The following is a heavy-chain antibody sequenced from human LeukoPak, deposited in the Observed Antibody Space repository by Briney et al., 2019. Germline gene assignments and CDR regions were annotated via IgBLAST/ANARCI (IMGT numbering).Heavy chain of an antibody. Sequence: GGSLRLSCAASGFTFSSYSMNWVRQAPGKGLEWVSSISSSSSYIYYADSVKGRFTISRDNAKNSLYLQMNSLRADDTAVYYCAGGDDYSNYGAFDIWGQGTMVTVSS. CDR1: GFTFSSYS. V-gene: IGHV3-21*01. D-gene: IGHD4-11*01. J-gene: IGHJ3*02. CDR2: ISSSSSYI. CDR3: AGGDDYSNYGAFDI.